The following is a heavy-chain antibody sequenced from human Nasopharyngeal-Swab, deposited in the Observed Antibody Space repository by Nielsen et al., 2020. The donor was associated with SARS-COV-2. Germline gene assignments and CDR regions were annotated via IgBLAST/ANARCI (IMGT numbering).Heavy chain of an antibody. D-gene: IGHD4-11*01. V-gene: IGHV4-59*08. CDR1: GGSITSYY. CDR2: FYYPGST. J-gene: IGHJ4*02. CDR3: ARQHRELEPTDLYFDY. Sequence: SETLSLTCTVPGGSITSYYCSSFLQPPLQVLVFLVYFYYPGSTNYNPSLTSRVTISVDTSKNQFSLKLSSVTAADTAVYYCARQHRELEPTDLYFDYWGQGTLVTVSS.